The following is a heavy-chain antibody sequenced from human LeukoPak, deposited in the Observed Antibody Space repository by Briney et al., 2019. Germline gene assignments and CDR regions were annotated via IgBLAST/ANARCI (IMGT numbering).Heavy chain of an antibody. J-gene: IGHJ5*02. D-gene: IGHD1-1*01. CDR2: IYYSGST. CDR3: SAAPQRTTTSWFDP. Sequence: SETLPLTCTVSGGSISSSSYYWGWIRQPPGKGLEWIGSIYYSGSTYYNPSLKSRVTISVDTSKNQFSLKLSSVTAADTAVYYCSAAPQRTTTSWFDPWGQGTLVTVSS. V-gene: IGHV4-39*01. CDR1: GGSISSSSYY.